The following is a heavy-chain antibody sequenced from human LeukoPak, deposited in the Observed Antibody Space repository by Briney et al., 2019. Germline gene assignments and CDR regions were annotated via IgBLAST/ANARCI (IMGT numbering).Heavy chain of an antibody. D-gene: IGHD6-13*01. Sequence: SVTLSLTCAVSGGSISSSNWWSWVRQPPGEGLEWIGYVFYTGSANYNPSLKSRVIISVDTSNNQLSLRVNSVTAADTAVYYCARDSLGNSWNGMDVWGQGTTVTVSS. CDR3: ARDSLGNSWNGMDV. CDR2: VFYTGSA. J-gene: IGHJ6*02. V-gene: IGHV4-4*02. CDR1: GGSISSSNW.